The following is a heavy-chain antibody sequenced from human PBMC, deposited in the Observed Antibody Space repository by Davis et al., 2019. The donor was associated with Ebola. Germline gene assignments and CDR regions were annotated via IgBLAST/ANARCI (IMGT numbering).Heavy chain of an antibody. Sequence: PSETLSLTCTVSGGSISSYYWSWIRQPPGKGLEWIGYIYYSGSTNYNPSLKSRVTISVDTSKNQFSLKLSSVTAADTAVYYCASSTYFTIFGVVTDYWGQGTLVTVSS. J-gene: IGHJ4*02. CDR3: ASSTYFTIFGVVTDY. D-gene: IGHD3-3*01. CDR2: IYYSGST. V-gene: IGHV4-59*01. CDR1: GGSISSYY.